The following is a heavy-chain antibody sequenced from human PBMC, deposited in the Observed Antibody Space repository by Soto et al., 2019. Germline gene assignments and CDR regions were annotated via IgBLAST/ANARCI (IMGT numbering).Heavy chain of an antibody. Sequence: EVQLVESGGGLVQPGGSLRLSCAAAGFAFDSHWMHWVRQAPGKGLVWVSRINGDGSSTFYADSVKGRFTISRDNARNTVYLQMNSLRAEETAVYYCARGIQWRYGMDVWGQGTTVTVSS. CDR3: ARGIQWRYGMDV. V-gene: IGHV3-74*01. D-gene: IGHD5-12*01. CDR1: GFAFDSHW. CDR2: INGDGSST. J-gene: IGHJ6*02.